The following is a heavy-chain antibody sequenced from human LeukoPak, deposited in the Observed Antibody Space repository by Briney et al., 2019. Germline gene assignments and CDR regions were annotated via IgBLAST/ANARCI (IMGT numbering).Heavy chain of an antibody. CDR3: ARTLGGYSYGYELGY. CDR2: IYYSGST. Sequence: SETLSLTCTVSGGSISSYYWSWIRQPPGKGLEWIGYIYYSGSTNYNPSLKSRVTISVDTSKNQFSLKLSSVTAADTAVYYCARTLGGYSYGYELGYWGQGTLVTVSS. V-gene: IGHV4-59*01. D-gene: IGHD5-18*01. CDR1: GGSISSYY. J-gene: IGHJ4*02.